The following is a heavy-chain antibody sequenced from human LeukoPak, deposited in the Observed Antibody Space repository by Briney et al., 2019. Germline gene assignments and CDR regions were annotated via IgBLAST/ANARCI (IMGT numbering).Heavy chain of an antibody. CDR2: IDPSDSYT. CDR1: GYSFTSYW. J-gene: IGHJ5*02. Sequence: GESLRISCKGSGYSFTSYWISWVRQMPGKGLEGMGRIDPSDSYTNYSPSFQGHVTISADKSISTAYLQWSSLKASDTAMYYCARRKGYCSGGSCYSGWFDPWGQGTLVTVSS. D-gene: IGHD2-15*01. CDR3: ARRKGYCSGGSCYSGWFDP. V-gene: IGHV5-10-1*01.